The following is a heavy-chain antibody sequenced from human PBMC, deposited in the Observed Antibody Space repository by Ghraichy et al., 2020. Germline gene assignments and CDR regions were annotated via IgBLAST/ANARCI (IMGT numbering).Heavy chain of an antibody. J-gene: IGHJ4*02. Sequence: QTLSLTCTCSGFSVSTSGMSVSWIRQPPGKALEWLVRIDWVDDKFYTTSLETRLTISKETSKNQVVLTLTNMDPVDTAPYYCARLLGRGGYSSGEEDFWGQGTLVTVSS. CDR2: IDWVDDK. D-gene: IGHD5-18*01. CDR1: GFSVSTSGMS. V-gene: IGHV2-70*04. CDR3: ARLLGRGGYSSGEEDF.